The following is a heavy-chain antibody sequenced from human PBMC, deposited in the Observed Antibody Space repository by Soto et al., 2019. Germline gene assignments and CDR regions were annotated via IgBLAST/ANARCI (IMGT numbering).Heavy chain of an antibody. D-gene: IGHD3-22*01. CDR3: ARGPPIIYSDGGGYYFFDY. CDR1: GGSISSSSYY. Sequence: SETLSLTCTVSGGSISSSSYYWGWIRQPPGKGLEWIGSISSSGSTYYKPSLKSRLTISVDTSKNQFSMRLTSVTAADTAVYYCARGPPIIYSDGGGYYFFDYWGLGTLVTVSS. J-gene: IGHJ4*02. V-gene: IGHV4-39*07. CDR2: ISSSGST.